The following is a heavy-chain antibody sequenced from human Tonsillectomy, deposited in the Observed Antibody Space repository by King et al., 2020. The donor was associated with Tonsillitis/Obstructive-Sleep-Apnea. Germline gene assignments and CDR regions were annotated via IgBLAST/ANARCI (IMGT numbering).Heavy chain of an antibody. V-gene: IGHV7-4-1*02. CDR1: EYTFTTYA. J-gene: IGHJ6*03. CDR3: ARGDYDFWSAHTGVYSYYLDV. CDR2: INTNTGNP. D-gene: IGHD3-3*01. Sequence: QLVQSGSELKKPGASVKVSCKASEYTFTTYAMNWVRQAPGQGLEWMGWINTNTGNPTYAQGFTGRFVFSLDTSVSTAYLQISGLKAEDTAVYYCARGDYDFWSAHTGVYSYYLDVWGKGTTVTVSS.